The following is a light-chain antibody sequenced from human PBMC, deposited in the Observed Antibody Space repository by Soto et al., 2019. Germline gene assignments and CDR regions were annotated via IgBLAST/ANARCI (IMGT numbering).Light chain of an antibody. CDR3: SSYAGSNNLV. Sequence: QSVLTQPPSASGSPGQSVTISCTGTSNDVGGYNYVSWYQQHPGKAPKLMIYEVSERPSGVPDRFSGSKSGNTASLTVSGLQAEDEADYYCSSYAGSNNLVFGGGTKVTVL. J-gene: IGLJ3*02. CDR1: SNDVGGYNY. V-gene: IGLV2-8*01. CDR2: EVS.